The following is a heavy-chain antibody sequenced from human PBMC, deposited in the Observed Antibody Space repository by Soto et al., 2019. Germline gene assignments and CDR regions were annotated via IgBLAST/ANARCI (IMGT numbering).Heavy chain of an antibody. D-gene: IGHD3-22*01. Sequence: EVLLVESGGGLVQPGGSLRLSCAASGFTFSNYWMYWVRQVPGKGLVWLSRINGDGTYTSYAAPVKGRFTISSDNAKNTLYLQMHSLRAEDTALYYGARAFAHMIPTAYWGQGTLVTVSS. J-gene: IGHJ4*02. CDR3: ARAFAHMIPTAY. CDR1: GFTFSNYW. CDR2: INGDGTYT. V-gene: IGHV3-74*01.